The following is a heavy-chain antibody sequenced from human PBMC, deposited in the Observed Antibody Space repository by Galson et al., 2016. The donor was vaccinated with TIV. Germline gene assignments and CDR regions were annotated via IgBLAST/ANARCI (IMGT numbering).Heavy chain of an antibody. CDR1: VFPFSGFS. J-gene: IGHJ3*02. CDR2: ISSTSSYT. D-gene: IGHD6-25*01. Sequence: SLRLSCAASVFPFSGFSMNWVRQTPGKGLEWVAFISSTSSYTYYADSVRGRFTISRDNAENSLYLLQMNSLRAEDTAVYYCARELRQDAFDIWGQGTMVTVSS. CDR3: ARELRQDAFDI. V-gene: IGHV3-21*01.